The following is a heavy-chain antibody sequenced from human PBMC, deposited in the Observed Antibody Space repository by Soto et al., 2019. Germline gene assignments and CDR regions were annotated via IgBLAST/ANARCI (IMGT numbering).Heavy chain of an antibody. D-gene: IGHD3-22*01. CDR1: GFTFNSYA. CDR3: ARRYYDSSGYHSGYYYGMDV. CDR2: ISYDGSIK. J-gene: IGHJ6*02. V-gene: IGHV3-30-3*01. Sequence: SLGLSCAASGFTFNSYAMHGVRQAPGKGLEWVAIISYDGSIKYYADSVKGRFTISRDNSKNTLYLQMSSLRIEDTAVYYCARRYYDSSGYHSGYYYGMDVWGQGTTVTVSS.